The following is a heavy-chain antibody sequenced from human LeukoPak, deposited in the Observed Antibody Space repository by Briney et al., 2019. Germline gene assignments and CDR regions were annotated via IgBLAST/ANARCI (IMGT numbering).Heavy chain of an antibody. V-gene: IGHV3-30-3*01. CDR1: GFTFSSYA. D-gene: IGHD6-13*01. CDR3: ARVHIAAAGSMDV. Sequence: QAGGSLRLSCAASGFTFSSYAMHWVRQAPGKGLEWVAVISYDGSNKYYADSVKGRFTISRDNSKNTLYLQMNSLRAEDTAVYYCARVHIAAAGSMDVWGQGTTVTVSS. CDR2: ISYDGSNK. J-gene: IGHJ6*02.